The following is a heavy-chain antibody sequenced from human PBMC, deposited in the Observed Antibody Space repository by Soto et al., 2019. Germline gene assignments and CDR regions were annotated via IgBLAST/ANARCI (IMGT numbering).Heavy chain of an antibody. D-gene: IGHD4-17*01. CDR1: GDTFSTYA. J-gene: IGHJ4*02. CDR3: AKTPPRTTATAYYFDY. Sequence: SVKVSCKASGDTFSTYAISWVRQAPGQGLEWMGGIIPIFATTNYAQKFQGRVTITADESTNTVYMELSSLRSEDTAVYYCAKTPPRTTATAYYFDYWGQVNLVPVSS. V-gene: IGHV1-69*13. CDR2: IIPIFATT.